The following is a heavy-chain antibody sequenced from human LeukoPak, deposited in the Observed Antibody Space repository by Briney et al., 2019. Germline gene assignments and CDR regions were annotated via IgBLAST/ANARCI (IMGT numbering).Heavy chain of an antibody. J-gene: IGHJ3*02. V-gene: IGHV4-4*02. CDR2: IYHSGST. Sequence: PSETLSLTCAVSGGSISSSNWWSWVRQPPGKGLEWIGEIYHSGSTNYNPSLKSRVTISVDKSKNQFSLKLSSVTAADTAVYYCARDLQCSGGSCYAENDAFDIWGQGTMVTVSS. CDR3: ARDLQCSGGSCYAENDAFDI. CDR1: GGSISSSNW. D-gene: IGHD2-15*01.